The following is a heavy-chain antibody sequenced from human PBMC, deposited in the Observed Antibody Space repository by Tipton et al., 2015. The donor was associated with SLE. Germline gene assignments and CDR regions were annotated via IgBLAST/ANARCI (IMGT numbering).Heavy chain of an antibody. CDR1: GGSISSYY. V-gene: IGHV4-59*01. J-gene: IGHJ3*02. D-gene: IGHD3-22*01. Sequence: LRLSCTVSGGSISSYYWSWIRRPPGKGLEWIGYIYYSGSTNYNPSLKSRVTISVDTSKNQFSLKLSSVTAADTAVYYCARRSSGLDAFDIWGQGTMVTVPS. CDR2: IYYSGST. CDR3: ARRSSGLDAFDI.